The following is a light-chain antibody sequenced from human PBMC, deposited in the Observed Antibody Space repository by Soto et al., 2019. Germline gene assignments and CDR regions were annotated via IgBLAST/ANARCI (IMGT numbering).Light chain of an antibody. Sequence: DILMTQSPSTLSASVGDIVTITCRASQSISNWLAWYQQKPGKAPKLLIYKASSLQSGVPSRFSGSGSGTEFTLTISSXQPDDFATYYCQQYSSYSSTFGQGTRLEIK. V-gene: IGKV1-5*03. CDR3: QQYSSYSST. J-gene: IGKJ5*01. CDR2: KAS. CDR1: QSISNW.